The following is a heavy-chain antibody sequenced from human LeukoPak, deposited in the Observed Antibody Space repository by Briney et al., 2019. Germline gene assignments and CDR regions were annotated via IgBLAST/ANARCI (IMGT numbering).Heavy chain of an antibody. V-gene: IGHV3-21*01. CDR3: ARDKTEQWLVLEAFDI. D-gene: IGHD6-19*01. Sequence: GRSLRLSCAASGFTFSSYAMHWVRQTPGKGLEWVSSISATSSYIYYADSARGRFTISRDNAKNSLYLQMNSLRAEDTAVYYCARDKTEQWLVLEAFDIWGQGTVVTVSS. CDR1: GFTFSSYA. J-gene: IGHJ3*02. CDR2: ISATSSYI.